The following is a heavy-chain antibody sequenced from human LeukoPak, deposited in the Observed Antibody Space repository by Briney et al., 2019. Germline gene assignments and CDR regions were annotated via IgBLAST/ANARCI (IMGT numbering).Heavy chain of an antibody. D-gene: IGHD4-17*01. J-gene: IGHJ4*02. CDR2: ISYDGSNK. CDR1: GFTFSSYA. Sequence: GRSLRLSCAASGFTFSSYAMHWVRQAPGKGLEWVAVISYDGSNKYYADSVKGRFTISRDNAKNSLYLQMNSLRAEDTAVYYCASTPDLYDYGDYLVDYWGQGTLVTVSS. V-gene: IGHV3-30-3*01. CDR3: ASTPDLYDYGDYLVDY.